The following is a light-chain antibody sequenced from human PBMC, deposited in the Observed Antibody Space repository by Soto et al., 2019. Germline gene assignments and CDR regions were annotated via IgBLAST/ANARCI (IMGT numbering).Light chain of an antibody. Sequence: DIPMTQSPSTLSASVGDRVTITCRASQTISNRLAWYQHKPGKAPKYLIYDASSLESGAPSRFSGSGSGTEFTLSISSLQPDEFATYYCQQYNSYPWTFGQGTKVEIK. CDR1: QTISNR. V-gene: IGKV1-5*01. CDR3: QQYNSYPWT. J-gene: IGKJ1*01. CDR2: DAS.